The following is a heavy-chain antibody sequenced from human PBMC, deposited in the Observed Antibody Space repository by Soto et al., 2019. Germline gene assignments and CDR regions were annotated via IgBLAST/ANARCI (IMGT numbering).Heavy chain of an antibody. CDR2: IIPLYGTA. J-gene: IGHJ6*01. D-gene: IGHD1-26*01. CDR1: GGTFSNHA. Sequence: QVQLVQSGAEGKKPGSSVKVSCKPSGGTFSNHAISWVRQAPGQGLEWVGGIIPLYGTANYGQKFQGRVTITADKSTSTAYMEMRSLRSEDTAIYYCARHSRASGHFYYGMDVWGQGTTISVSS. V-gene: IGHV1-69*06. CDR3: ARHSRASGHFYYGMDV.